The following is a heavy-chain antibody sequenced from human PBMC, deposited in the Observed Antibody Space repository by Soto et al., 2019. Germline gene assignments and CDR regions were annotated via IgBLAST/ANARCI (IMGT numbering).Heavy chain of an antibody. CDR3: ASPAAPLYYCYGMDV. CDR2: IIPIFGKA. Sequence: QVQLVQSGAEVKKPGSSVKVSCKASGGTFSSYAISWVRQAPGQGLEWMGGIIPIFGKANYAQKCQGRVTRTADESTSTASRELSSLRSGDTAVYYCASPAAPLYYCYGMDVWGQGTTVTVSS. V-gene: IGHV1-69*12. D-gene: IGHD2-2*01. J-gene: IGHJ6*02. CDR1: GGTFSSYA.